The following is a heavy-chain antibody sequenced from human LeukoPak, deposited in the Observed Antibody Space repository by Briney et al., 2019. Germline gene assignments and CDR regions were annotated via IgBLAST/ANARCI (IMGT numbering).Heavy chain of an antibody. V-gene: IGHV1-18*01. CDR2: ISGHQGNT. D-gene: IGHD5-12*01. CDR3: ARSDLATITAGPFEY. Sequence: ASVKVSCKASGYTFTNYGITWVRQAPGQGLEWMGWISGHQGNTKYAQNFQGRVTMTIDTSTSTVYMDLRSLRSDDTAIYFCARSDLATITAGPFEYWGQGTLVAVSS. CDR1: GYTFTNYG. J-gene: IGHJ4*02.